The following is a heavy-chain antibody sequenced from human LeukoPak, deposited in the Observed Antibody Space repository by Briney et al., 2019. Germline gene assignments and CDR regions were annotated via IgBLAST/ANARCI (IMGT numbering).Heavy chain of an antibody. CDR1: GGSFSGYY. Sequence: KPSETLSLTCAVYGGSFSGYYWSWIRQPPGKGLEWIGEINHSGSTNYNPSIKSRVTISVDTSKNQFSLKLSSVTAADTAVYYCARDKQLVRGFYYYYYYMDVWGKGTTVTVSS. V-gene: IGHV4-34*01. CDR2: INHSGST. D-gene: IGHD6-6*01. J-gene: IGHJ6*03. CDR3: ARDKQLVRGFYYYYYYMDV.